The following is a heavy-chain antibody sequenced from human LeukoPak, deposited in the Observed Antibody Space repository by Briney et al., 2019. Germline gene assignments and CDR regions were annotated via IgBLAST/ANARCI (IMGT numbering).Heavy chain of an antibody. J-gene: IGHJ5*02. Sequence: SETLSLTCTVPGGSLSSHYWSWIRQPPGKGLGWVGYIYYSGSTNYNPSLKSRVTISVDTSKNQFSLKLSSVTAADTAVYYCARWISKKSTVTTPGKFDPWGQGTLVTVSS. CDR1: GGSLSSHY. CDR3: ARWISKKSTVTTPGKFDP. V-gene: IGHV4-59*11. D-gene: IGHD4-11*01. CDR2: IYYSGST.